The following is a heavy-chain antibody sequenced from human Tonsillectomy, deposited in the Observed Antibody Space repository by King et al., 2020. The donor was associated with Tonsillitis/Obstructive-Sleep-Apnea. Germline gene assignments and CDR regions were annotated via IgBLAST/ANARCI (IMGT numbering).Heavy chain of an antibody. CDR2: INHSGST. J-gene: IGHJ2*01. CDR1: GGSFSGYY. CDR3: ARREGRASYWYFDL. D-gene: IGHD5-24*01. Sequence: HVQLQQWGAGLLKPSETLSLICAVYGGSFSGYYWSWFRQPPGKGLEWIGEINHSGSTNYNPSLKSRVTISLDTSTNQFSLRLNSVTAADTAVYYCARREGRASYWYFDLWGRGTPVTISS. V-gene: IGHV4-34*01.